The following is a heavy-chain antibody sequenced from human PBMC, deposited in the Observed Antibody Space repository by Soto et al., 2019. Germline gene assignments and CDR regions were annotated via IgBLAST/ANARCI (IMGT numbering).Heavy chain of an antibody. V-gene: IGHV1-69*12. CDR1: GGTFSSYA. J-gene: IGHJ4*02. CDR3: ARGHLKYYYDSSGPYYFDY. Sequence: QVQLVQSGAEVKKPGSSVKVSCKASGGTFSSYAISWVRQAPGQGLEWMGGIIPIFGTANYAQKFQGRVTITADESTSTAYMELSRLRAEDTAVYYCARGHLKYYYDSSGPYYFDYWGQGTLVTVSS. D-gene: IGHD3-22*01. CDR2: IIPIFGTA.